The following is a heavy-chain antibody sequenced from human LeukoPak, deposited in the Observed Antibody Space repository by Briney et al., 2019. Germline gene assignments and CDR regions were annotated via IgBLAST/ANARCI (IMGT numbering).Heavy chain of an antibody. D-gene: IGHD2-15*01. J-gene: IGHJ5*02. CDR3: ARSPPRVYCSGGICYSLDWFDP. V-gene: IGHV4-34*01. CDR2: INHSGST. CDR1: GFTFSSYS. Sequence: PGGSLRLSCAASGFTFSSYSMNWVRQAPGKGLEWIGEINHSGSTNYNPSLKSRVTISVDTSKNQFSLKLSSVTAADTAVYYCARSPPRVYCSGGICYSLDWFDPWGQGTLVTVSS.